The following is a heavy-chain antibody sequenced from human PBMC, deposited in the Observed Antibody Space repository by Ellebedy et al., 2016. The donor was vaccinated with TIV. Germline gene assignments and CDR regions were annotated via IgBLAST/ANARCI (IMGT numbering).Heavy chain of an antibody. Sequence: GGSLRLXCAASGFTFSSYAMHWVRQAPGKGLEWVAVISYDGSNKYYADSVKGRFTISRDNSKNTLYLQMNSLRAEDTAVYYCAAEVVTYYYYYGMDVWGQGTTVTVSS. CDR2: ISYDGSNK. D-gene: IGHD3-22*01. J-gene: IGHJ6*02. CDR3: AAEVVTYYYYYGMDV. CDR1: GFTFSSYA. V-gene: IGHV3-30-3*01.